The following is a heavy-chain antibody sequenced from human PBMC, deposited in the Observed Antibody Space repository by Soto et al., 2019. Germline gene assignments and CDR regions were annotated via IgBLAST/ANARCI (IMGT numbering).Heavy chain of an antibody. CDR1: GGSISSGDYY. CDR3: ARDQGRIAAAGIHDYYYYGMDV. J-gene: IGHJ6*02. Sequence: QVQLQESGPGLVKPSQTLSLTCTVSGGSISSGDYYWSWIRQPPGKGLEWIGYIYYSGSTYYNPSLKSRVTISVDTSKNQFSLKLSSVTAADTAVYYCARDQGRIAAAGIHDYYYYGMDVWGQGTTVTVSS. CDR2: IYYSGST. D-gene: IGHD6-13*01. V-gene: IGHV4-30-4*01.